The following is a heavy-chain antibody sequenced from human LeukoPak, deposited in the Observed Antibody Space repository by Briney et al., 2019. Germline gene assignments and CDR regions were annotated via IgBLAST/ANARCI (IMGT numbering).Heavy chain of an antibody. V-gene: IGHV3-21*04. CDR2: ISSSSSYI. CDR3: ARAKGTMVRGASYFDY. J-gene: IGHJ4*02. Sequence: GGSLRLSCAASGFTFSSYSMNWVRQAPGKGLEWVSSISSSSSYIYYADSVKGRFTISRDNAKNSLYLQMNSLRAEDTALYYCARAKGTMVRGASYFDYWGQGTLVTVSS. D-gene: IGHD3-10*01. CDR1: GFTFSSYS.